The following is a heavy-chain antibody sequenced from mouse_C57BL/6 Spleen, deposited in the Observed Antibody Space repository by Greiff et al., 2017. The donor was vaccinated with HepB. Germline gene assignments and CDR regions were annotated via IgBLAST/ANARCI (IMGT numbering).Heavy chain of an antibody. CDR2: INPNNGGT. CDR3: ARQLRPYAMDY. CDR1: GYTFTDYN. D-gene: IGHD3-2*02. Sequence: EVQVVESGPELVKPGASVKIPCKASGYTFTDYNMDWVKQSHGKSLEWIGDINPNNGGTIYNQKFKGKATLTVDKSSSTAYMELRSLTSEDTAVYYCARQLRPYAMDYWGQGTSVTVSS. J-gene: IGHJ4*01. V-gene: IGHV1-18*01.